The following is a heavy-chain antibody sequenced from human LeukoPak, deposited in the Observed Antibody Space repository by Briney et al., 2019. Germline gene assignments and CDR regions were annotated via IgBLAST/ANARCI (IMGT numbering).Heavy chain of an antibody. Sequence: PSETLSLTCTVSGGSISSSSYYWGWIRQPRGKGLEWIGSIYYSGSTYYNPSLKSRVTISVDTAKNQFSLKLSSVTAADTAVYYCARPGIVGSKVDYWGQGTLVTVSS. CDR1: GGSISSSSYY. V-gene: IGHV4-39*01. CDR3: ARPGIVGSKVDY. CDR2: IYYSGST. D-gene: IGHD1-26*01. J-gene: IGHJ4*02.